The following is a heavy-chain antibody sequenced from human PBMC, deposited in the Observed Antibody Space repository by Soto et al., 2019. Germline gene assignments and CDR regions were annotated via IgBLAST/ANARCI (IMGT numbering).Heavy chain of an antibody. CDR2: IWYDGSNK. J-gene: IGHJ5*02. CDR3: ARGTTFEGLWFGEHGPAWFDP. Sequence: QVQLVESGGGVVQPGRSLRLSCAASGFTFSSYGMHWVRQAPGKGLEWVAVIWYDGSNKYYADSVKGRFTISRDNSKNTLYLQMNSLRAEDTAVYYCARGTTFEGLWFGEHGPAWFDPWGQGTLVTVSS. CDR1: GFTFSSYG. V-gene: IGHV3-33*01. D-gene: IGHD3-10*01.